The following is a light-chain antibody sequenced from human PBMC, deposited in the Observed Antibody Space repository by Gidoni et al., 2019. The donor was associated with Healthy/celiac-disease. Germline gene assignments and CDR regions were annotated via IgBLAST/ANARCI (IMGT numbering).Light chain of an antibody. V-gene: IGKV3-15*01. Sequence: EIVITQSPATLSVSPGERATLSCRASQSVSSNLAWYQQKPGQAPRLLIYGASTRATGSPARFSGSGSGTEFTLTISSLQSEDFAVYYCQQYNNWPPGTFGQGTKVEIK. J-gene: IGKJ1*01. CDR2: GAS. CDR1: QSVSSN. CDR3: QQYNNWPPGT.